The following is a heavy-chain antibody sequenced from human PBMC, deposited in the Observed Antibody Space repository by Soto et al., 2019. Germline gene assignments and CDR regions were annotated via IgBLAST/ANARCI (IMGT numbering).Heavy chain of an antibody. CDR2: ISAYKGNK. V-gene: IGHV1-18*01. D-gene: IGHD2-2*01. CDR1: GYSFLIYG. CDR3: ARDGRLVPAAIIVGP. Sequence: GTSVKASWKVCGYSFLIYGRSWVRQAPGQGLEWMGWISAYKGNKNYEQKRQGRVTMTTDTSTSTAYIELMSLRSEDTDVYYCARDGRLVPAAIIVGPWGQGTLVTVSS. J-gene: IGHJ5*02.